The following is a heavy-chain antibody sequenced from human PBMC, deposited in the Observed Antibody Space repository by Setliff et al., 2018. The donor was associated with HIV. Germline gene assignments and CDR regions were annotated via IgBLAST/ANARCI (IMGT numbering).Heavy chain of an antibody. Sequence: SETLSLTCAVYGGPSSGYWSWIRQPPGKGLEWIGELSPSGTTRSNPSLQSRVTISLDTSNNQFSLKLTSVTAADTAMYYCASFFVTTVTNQDYWGQGTPVTVSS. D-gene: IGHD4-17*01. CDR2: LSPSGTT. J-gene: IGHJ4*02. V-gene: IGHV4-34*01. CDR3: ASFFVTTVTNQDY. CDR1: GGPSSGY.